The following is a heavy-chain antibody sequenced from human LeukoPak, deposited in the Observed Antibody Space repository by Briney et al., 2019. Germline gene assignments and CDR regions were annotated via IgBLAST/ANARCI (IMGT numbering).Heavy chain of an antibody. CDR2: SYYSGGT. CDR3: ARQSGVTSKPYDVFDI. D-gene: IGHD2-21*02. J-gene: IGHJ3*02. V-gene: IGHV4-59*01. Sequence: SETLSLTCTVSGGSINNYWWNWIRQPPGKGLEWIGYSYYSGGTNYNPSLKSRVTISVDTSKNQFSLKLSSVTAADTAVYYCARQSGVTSKPYDVFDIWGPGTMVTVSS. CDR1: GGSINNYW.